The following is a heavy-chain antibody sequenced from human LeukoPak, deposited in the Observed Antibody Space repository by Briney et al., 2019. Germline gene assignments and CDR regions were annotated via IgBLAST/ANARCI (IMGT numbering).Heavy chain of an antibody. CDR2: IYHSGST. J-gene: IGHJ3*02. Sequence: SETLSLTCTVSGHSISSGYYWGWIRQPPGKGLEWIGSIYHSGSTYYNPSLKSRVTISVDTSKNQFSLKLSSVTAADTAVYYCARIRGDAFDIWGQGSMVTVSS. CDR3: ARIRGDAFDI. CDR1: GHSISSGYY. V-gene: IGHV4-38-2*02.